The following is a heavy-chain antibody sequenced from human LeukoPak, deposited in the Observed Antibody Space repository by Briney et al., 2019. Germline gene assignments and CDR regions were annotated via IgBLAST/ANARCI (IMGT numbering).Heavy chain of an antibody. CDR2: ISGSGGST. CDR3: AKDPGYDFWSGYSRGTWFDP. Sequence: GGSLRLSCAASGFTFSSYAMNWVRQAPGKGLEWVSAISGSGGSTYYADSVKGRFTISRDNSKNTLYLQMNSLRAEDTAVYYCAKDPGYDFWSGYSRGTWFDPWGQGTLVTVSS. D-gene: IGHD3-3*01. CDR1: GFTFSSYA. V-gene: IGHV3-23*01. J-gene: IGHJ5*02.